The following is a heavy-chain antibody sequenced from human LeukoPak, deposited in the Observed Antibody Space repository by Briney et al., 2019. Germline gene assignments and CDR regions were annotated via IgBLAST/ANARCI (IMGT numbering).Heavy chain of an antibody. Sequence: ASVTVSFKSSVYTFTVYYMHWVRQAPGQGRGGMGWINPNSGGTNYAQKFQGRVTMTRDTSISTAYMELSRLRSDDTAVYYCATENKYYDILTGYLDYWGQGTLVTVSS. CDR3: ATENKYYDILTGYLDY. CDR2: INPNSGGT. D-gene: IGHD3-9*01. J-gene: IGHJ4*02. V-gene: IGHV1-2*02. CDR1: VYTFTVYY.